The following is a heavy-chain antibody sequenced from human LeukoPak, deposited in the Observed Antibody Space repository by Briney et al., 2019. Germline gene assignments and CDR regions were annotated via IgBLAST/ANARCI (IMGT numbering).Heavy chain of an antibody. CDR1: TFTFSSYT. CDR3: ARGSGSGWYGWFAP. CDR2: ISPSGNSK. D-gene: IGHD6-19*01. J-gene: IGHJ5*02. V-gene: IGHV3-21*04. Sequence: GGSLRLSCATSTFTFSSYTMNWVRRAPGEGLEGVSSISPSGNSKYHADSVKGRFTISRDNSKNTFYLQMNSLRADDTAVYYCARGSGSGWYGWFAPWGQGTLVTVSS.